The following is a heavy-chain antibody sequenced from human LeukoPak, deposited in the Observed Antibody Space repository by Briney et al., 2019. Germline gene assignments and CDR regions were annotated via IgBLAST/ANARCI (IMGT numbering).Heavy chain of an antibody. CDR2: ISSSSSTI. V-gene: IGHV3-48*02. D-gene: IGHD2-15*01. CDR1: GFTFSSYA. CDR3: AREGCSGGSCYQIFDY. Sequence: PGGSLRLSCAASGFTFSSYAMSWVRQAPGKGLEWVSYISSSSSTIYYADSVKGRFTISRDNAKNSLYLQMNSLRDEDTAVYYCAREGCSGGSCYQIFDYWGQGTLVTVSS. J-gene: IGHJ4*02.